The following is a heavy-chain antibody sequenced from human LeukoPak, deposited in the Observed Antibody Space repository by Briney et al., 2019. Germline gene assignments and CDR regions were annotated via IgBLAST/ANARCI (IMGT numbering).Heavy chain of an antibody. CDR3: ARGVYSGYDLRWYYYDSSGYYYPSNYMDV. J-gene: IGHJ6*03. CDR2: INHSGST. D-gene: IGHD3-22*01. CDR1: GGSFSGYY. Sequence: SETLSLTCAVYGGSFSGYYWSWIRQPPGKGLEWIGEINHSGSTNYNPSLKSRVTISVDTSKNQFSLKLSSVTAADTAVYYCARGVYSGYDLRWYYYDSSGYYYPSNYMDVWGKGTTVTVSS. V-gene: IGHV4-34*01.